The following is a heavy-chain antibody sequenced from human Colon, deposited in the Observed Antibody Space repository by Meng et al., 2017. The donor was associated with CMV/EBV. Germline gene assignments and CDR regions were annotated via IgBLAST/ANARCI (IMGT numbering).Heavy chain of an antibody. V-gene: IGHV3-23*01. CDR2: ISGSGDKT. J-gene: IGHJ3*02. D-gene: IGHD1-26*01. CDR1: GFTFSSYA. Sequence: GESLKISCAASGFTFSSYAMSWVRQAPGKGLEWVSSISGSGDKTHYVDSVKGRFTISRDNSKNTLYLEMNRLRAEDTAVYYCAKDSSVYSGIYYRPFDAFDIWGQGTMVTVSS. CDR3: AKDSSVYSGIYYRPFDAFDI.